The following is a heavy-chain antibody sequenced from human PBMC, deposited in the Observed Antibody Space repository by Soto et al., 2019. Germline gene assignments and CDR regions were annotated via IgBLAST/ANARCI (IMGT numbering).Heavy chain of an antibody. CDR1: VYTITNSW. J-gene: IGHJ4*02. CDR2: IYPGDADT. V-gene: IGHV5-51*01. CDR3: ATRXXXEYFAX. Sequence: EPVTISCKGAVYTITNSWIARLRQMPGRGLEWMGIIYPGDADTRYNPSFQGQVTISADKSISTAYLQWSSLKASDTAMYYCATRXXXEYFAXWXQGTLVTVSS.